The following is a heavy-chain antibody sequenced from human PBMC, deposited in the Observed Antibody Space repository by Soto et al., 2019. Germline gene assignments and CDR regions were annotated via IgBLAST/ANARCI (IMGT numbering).Heavy chain of an antibody. J-gene: IGHJ4*02. D-gene: IGHD7-27*01. V-gene: IGHV1-3*01. Sequence: ASVKVSCKASGYTFSSYAMHWVRQAPGQRLEWMGWVNAGYGNTKSSQKFQDRVTISRDTSASTAYMELTSLRSEDTAVYYCARDTGDGTFDFWGQGTLVTVSS. CDR3: ARDTGDGTFDF. CDR1: GYTFSSYA. CDR2: VNAGYGNT.